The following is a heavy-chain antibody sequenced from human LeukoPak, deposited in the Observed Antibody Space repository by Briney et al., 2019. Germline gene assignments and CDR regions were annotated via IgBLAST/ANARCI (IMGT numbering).Heavy chain of an antibody. CDR2: IYSSGST. CDR3: AKGGSSWYNWFDP. CDR1: GGSISSYY. D-gene: IGHD6-13*01. Sequence: KPSETLSLTCTVSGGSISSYYWSWIRQSAGKGLEWIGRIYSSGSTNYNPSLKSRVTMSIDTSKNQFSLNLSSVTAADTAMYYCAKGGSSWYNWFDPWGQGTVVTVSS. V-gene: IGHV4-4*07. J-gene: IGHJ5*02.